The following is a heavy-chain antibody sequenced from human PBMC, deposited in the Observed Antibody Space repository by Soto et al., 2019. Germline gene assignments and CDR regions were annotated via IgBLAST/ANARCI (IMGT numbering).Heavy chain of an antibody. CDR3: ARGPYYDILTGNYYGMDV. Sequence: WVRQAPGEGLEWVSVIYSGGSTYYADSVKGRFTISRDNSKNTLYLQMNSLRAEDTAVYYCARGPYYDILTGNYYGMDVWGQGTTVTVS. J-gene: IGHJ6*02. CDR2: IYSGGST. V-gene: IGHV3-53*01. D-gene: IGHD3-9*01.